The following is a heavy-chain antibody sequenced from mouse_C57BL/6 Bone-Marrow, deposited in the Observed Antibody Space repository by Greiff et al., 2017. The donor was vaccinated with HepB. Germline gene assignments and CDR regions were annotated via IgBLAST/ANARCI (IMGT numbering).Heavy chain of an antibody. CDR3: ARFCYGFAY. CDR2: IDPSDSYT. CDR1: GYTFTSYW. D-gene: IGHD2-12*01. J-gene: IGHJ3*01. V-gene: IGHV1-69*01. Sequence: QVQLKQPGAELVMPGASVKLSCKASGYTFTSYWMHWVKQRPGQGLEWIGEIDPSDSYTNYNQKFKGKSTLTVDKSSCTAYMQGRSLTSDDSAVYYCARFCYGFAYWGQGTLVTVSA.